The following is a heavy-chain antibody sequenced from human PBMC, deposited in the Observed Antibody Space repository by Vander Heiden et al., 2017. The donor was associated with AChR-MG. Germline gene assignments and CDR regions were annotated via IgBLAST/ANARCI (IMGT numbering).Heavy chain of an antibody. J-gene: IGHJ4*02. D-gene: IGHD3-22*01. CDR1: GFTFSSYA. CDR3: AKNAPYYYDSSGYPREY. V-gene: IGHV3-23*01. CDR2: ISGSGGST. Sequence: EVQLLESGGGLVQPGGPLRLSCAASGFTFSSYAMSWVRQAPGKGLEWVSAISGSGGSTYYADSVKGRFTISRDNSKNTLYLQMNSLRAEHTAVYYCAKNAPYYYDSSGYPREYWGQVTLVTVSS.